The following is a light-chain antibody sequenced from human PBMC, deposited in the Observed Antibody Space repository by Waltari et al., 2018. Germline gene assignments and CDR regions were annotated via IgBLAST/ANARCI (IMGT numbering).Light chain of an antibody. V-gene: IGKV2-28*01. Sequence: DIVMTQSPPSLPFTPGEPASISCRSSQSLLHSNGYSFLDWYLQKPGQSPQLLIYWGSNRASGVPDRFSGSGSGTDFTLKISRVEAEDVGVYYCMQALQTPFTFGPGTKVDIK. CDR1: QSLLHSNGYSF. J-gene: IGKJ3*01. CDR3: MQALQTPFT. CDR2: WGS.